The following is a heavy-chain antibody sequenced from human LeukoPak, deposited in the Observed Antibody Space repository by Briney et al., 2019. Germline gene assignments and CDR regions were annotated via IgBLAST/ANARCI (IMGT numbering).Heavy chain of an antibody. CDR1: GFTFSSYA. D-gene: IGHD4-23*01. CDR2: ISGSGGST. V-gene: IGHV3-23*01. CDR3: AKDSVVARLLLDY. Sequence: GGSLRLTCAAPGFTFSSYAMSWVRQAPGKGLEWVSAISGSGGSTYYADSVKGRFTISRDNSKNTLYLQMNSLRAEDTAVYYCAKDSVVARLLLDYWGQGTLVTVSS. J-gene: IGHJ4*02.